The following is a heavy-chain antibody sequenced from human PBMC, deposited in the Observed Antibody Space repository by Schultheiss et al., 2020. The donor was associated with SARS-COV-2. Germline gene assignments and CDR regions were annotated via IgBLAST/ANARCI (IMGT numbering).Heavy chain of an antibody. CDR3: VRGGSGYAFDS. V-gene: IGHV4-59*01. CDR1: GGSISSYY. D-gene: IGHD3-22*01. CDR2: VYYTGVT. J-gene: IGHJ4*02. Sequence: SETLSLTCTVSGGSISSYYWSWVRQPPGKGLEWIGYVYYTGVTNYTPSLKSRVTISIDTSKSQFSMNLKSVTAADTASYYCVRGGSGYAFDSWGQGTLVTVSS.